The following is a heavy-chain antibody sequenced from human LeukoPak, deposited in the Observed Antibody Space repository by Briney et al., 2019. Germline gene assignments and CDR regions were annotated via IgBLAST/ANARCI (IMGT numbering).Heavy chain of an antibody. D-gene: IGHD5-12*01. J-gene: IGHJ4*02. CDR3: AQDYSGYDLSAGY. CDR2: ISGSGRST. CDR1: GFTVSSNY. V-gene: IGHV3-23*01. Sequence: GGSLRLSCAASGFTVSSNYMSWVRQAPGKGLEWVSVISGSGRSTYYADSVKGRFTISRDNSKDTLYLQMNSLRAEDTALYYCAQDYSGYDLSAGYWGQGTLVTVSS.